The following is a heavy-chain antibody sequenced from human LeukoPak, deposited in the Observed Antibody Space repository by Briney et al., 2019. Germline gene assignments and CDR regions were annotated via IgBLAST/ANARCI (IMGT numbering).Heavy chain of an antibody. V-gene: IGHV1-2*02. CDR2: IHPTSGDT. CDR1: GYTFTDHH. CDR3: PIGTFDP. Sequence: ASVKVSCKASGYTFTDHHMHWVRQAPGQGLEWMGWIHPTSGDTKYAQKFQGRVTMTRDTSISTAYMELSRLIDDDTAVYYCPIGTFDPWGQGTLVTVSS. J-gene: IGHJ5*02.